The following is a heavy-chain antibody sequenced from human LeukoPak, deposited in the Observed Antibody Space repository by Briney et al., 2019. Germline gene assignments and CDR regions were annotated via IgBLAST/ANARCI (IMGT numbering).Heavy chain of an antibody. V-gene: IGHV3-66*01. D-gene: IGHD1-26*01. CDR2: MYSGGST. CDR3: ARERDSGSYRDDY. Sequence: GGSLRLSCAASGFTVSSYYMTWVRQAPGKGLEWVSVMYSGGSTYYADSVKGRVAISRDNSQNTVFLQMNSVRVEDTAVYYCARERDSGSYRDDYWGQGTLVTVSS. CDR1: GFTVSSYY. J-gene: IGHJ4*02.